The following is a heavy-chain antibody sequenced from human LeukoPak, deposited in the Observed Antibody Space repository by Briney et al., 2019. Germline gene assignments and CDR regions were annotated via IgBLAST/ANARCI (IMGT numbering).Heavy chain of an antibody. CDR1: GGSFSGYY. V-gene: IGHV4-34*01. CDR3: ASEEIYSSGHPFDY. D-gene: IGHD6-19*01. Sequence: PETPSLTCAVHGGSFSGYYWSWIRQPPGKGQEWMGEINHSGSTNYNPSPKSRVTISVDTSKNQLSLKLSSVTAADTAVYYCASEEIYSSGHPFDYWGQGTLVTVSS. J-gene: IGHJ4*02. CDR2: INHSGST.